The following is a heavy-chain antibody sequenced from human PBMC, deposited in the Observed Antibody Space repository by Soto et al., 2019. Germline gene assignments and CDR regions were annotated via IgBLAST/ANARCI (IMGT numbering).Heavy chain of an antibody. Sequence: QITLKESGPTLVKPTQPLTLTCTFSGLSLTSGVVGVGWIRQPPGGALEWLALIYWNDEQYYNPSLRNRLTITRDTPKNQVVLTMTNMDPVDTATYYCAHRLPGPPGYDVWGQGTTVTVSS. CDR2: IYWNDEQ. CDR1: GLSLTSGVVG. V-gene: IGHV2-5*01. CDR3: AHRLPGPPGYDV. D-gene: IGHD6-13*01. J-gene: IGHJ6*02.